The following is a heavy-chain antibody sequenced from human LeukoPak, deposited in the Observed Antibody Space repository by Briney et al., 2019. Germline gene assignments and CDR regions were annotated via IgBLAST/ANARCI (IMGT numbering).Heavy chain of an antibody. J-gene: IGHJ4*02. CDR2: ISGSDDST. D-gene: IGHD2-15*01. CDR3: AKNRGGSCYSCLDY. Sequence: GGSLRLSCVASGFTFSTYAMSWVRQAPGKGPEWVSAISGSDDSTYYADSVKGRFTISRDNSKNTLYLQMNSLRAEDTAVYHCAKNRGGSCYSCLDYWGQGTLVTVSS. CDR1: GFTFSTYA. V-gene: IGHV3-23*01.